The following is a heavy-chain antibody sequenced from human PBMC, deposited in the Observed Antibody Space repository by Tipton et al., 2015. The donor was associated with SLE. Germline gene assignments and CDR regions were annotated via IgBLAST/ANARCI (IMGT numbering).Heavy chain of an antibody. CDR1: GFIFSNYA. Sequence: QLVQSGGGLVQPGGSLRISCEVSGFIFSNYAMSWVRQVPGKGLEWVSSISDIGGNPYYSDAVKGRFTISRDNSKRTVFLQMNSLRAEDTAMYYCAKGQDRNFYFYYYMDVWGKGTAVTVSS. J-gene: IGHJ6*03. CDR3: AKGQDRNFYFYYYMDV. CDR2: ISDIGGNP. V-gene: IGHV3-23*04. D-gene: IGHD2-15*01.